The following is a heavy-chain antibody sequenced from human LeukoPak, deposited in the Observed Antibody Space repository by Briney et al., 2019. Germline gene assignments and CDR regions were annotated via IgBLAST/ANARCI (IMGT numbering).Heavy chain of an antibody. V-gene: IGHV4-59*01. J-gene: IGHJ4*02. D-gene: IGHD1-14*01. CDR2: IYYSGST. CDR1: GGSISSYY. Sequence: SETLSLTCTVSGGSISSYYWSWIRQPPGKGLEWIGYIYYSGSTNYNPSLKSRVTISVDTSKNQFSPKLSSVTAADTAVYYCARARAETYFDYWGQGTLVTVSS. CDR3: ARARAETYFDY.